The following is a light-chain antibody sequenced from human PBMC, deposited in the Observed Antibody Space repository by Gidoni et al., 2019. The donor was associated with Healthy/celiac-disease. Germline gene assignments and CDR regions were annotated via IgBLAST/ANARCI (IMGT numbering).Light chain of an antibody. V-gene: IGKV1-9*01. CDR1: QGISSY. CDR2: AAS. J-gene: IGKJ3*01. CDR3: QQLNSYPRT. Sequence: IQLTQSPSSLSASVGDRVTITGRASQGISSYLAWYQQKPGKAPKLLIYAASTLQSGVPSRCSGSGSGTDFTLTIIRLQPEDFATYYCQQLNSYPRTFGPGTKVDIK.